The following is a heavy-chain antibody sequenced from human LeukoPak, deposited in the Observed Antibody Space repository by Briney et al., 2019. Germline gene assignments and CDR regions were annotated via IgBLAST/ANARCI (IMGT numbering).Heavy chain of an antibody. V-gene: IGHV3-64*01. CDR3: ARLLGDSSGYWD. J-gene: IGHJ4*02. CDR2: ISSNGGST. D-gene: IGHD3-22*01. CDR1: GFTFSSYA. Sequence: GGSLRLSCAASGFTFSSYAMHWVRQAPGKGLEYVSAISSNGGSTYYANSVKGRFTISRDNSKNTLYLQMGSLRAEDMAVYYCARLLGDSSGYWDWGQGTLVTVSS.